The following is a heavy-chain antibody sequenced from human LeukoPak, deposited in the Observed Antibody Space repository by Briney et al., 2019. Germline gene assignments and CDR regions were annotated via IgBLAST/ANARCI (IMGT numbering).Heavy chain of an antibody. CDR1: GFTFRNYA. Sequence: GGSLRLSCAASGFTFRNYAMSWVRQAPGKGLEWVSTISGSGVDTDYADSVKDRFPISRDNSRNTLYLQVNSLRAEDTAVYYCAKHQDWTVTVPDYWGQGTLVTVPS. CDR3: AKHQDWTVTVPDY. V-gene: IGHV3-23*01. D-gene: IGHD4-17*01. CDR2: ISGSGVDT. J-gene: IGHJ4*02.